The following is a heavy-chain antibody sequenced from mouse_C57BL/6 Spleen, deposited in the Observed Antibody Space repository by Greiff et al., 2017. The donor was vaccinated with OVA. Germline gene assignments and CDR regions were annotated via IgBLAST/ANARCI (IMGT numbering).Heavy chain of an antibody. CDR2: IWAGGNT. Sequence: QVQLQQSGPGLVAPSQSLSITCTVSGFSLSRYGIDWVRRPPGKSLEWLGVIWAGGNTNYNSALMSRLSISKDNSKSQVFLKMNSLQTDDTAMYYCAERYGRTDWYFDVWGTGTTVTVSS. D-gene: IGHD1-1*01. J-gene: IGHJ1*03. CDR3: AERYGRTDWYFDV. CDR1: GFSLSRYG. V-gene: IGHV2-9*01.